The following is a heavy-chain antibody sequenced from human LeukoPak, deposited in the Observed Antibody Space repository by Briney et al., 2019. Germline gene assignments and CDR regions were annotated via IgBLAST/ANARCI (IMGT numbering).Heavy chain of an antibody. CDR2: ISYEGSNK. V-gene: IGHV3-30*18. CDR1: GFTFSIYG. Sequence: GGSRRLSCAASGFTFSIYGMHWVRQAPGKGRGWVGVISYEGSNKYYADSGKGRFTIARDNSKKTLYLQTNRLRAEDTAVYYCAKSLTGYFDYWGQGTLVTLSS. J-gene: IGHJ4*02. CDR3: AKSLTGYFDY.